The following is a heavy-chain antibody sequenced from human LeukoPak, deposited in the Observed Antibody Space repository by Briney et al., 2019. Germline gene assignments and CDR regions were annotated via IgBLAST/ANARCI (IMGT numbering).Heavy chain of an antibody. J-gene: IGHJ4*02. D-gene: IGHD3-22*01. Sequence: SETLSLTCTVSGGSISSSSYYWGWIRQPPGKGLEWIGSIYYSGSTYYNPSLKSRVTISVDTSKNQFSLKLSSVTAADTAVYYCARFRRYSGNYYDSSGLGYWGQGTLVTVSS. CDR3: ARFRRYSGNYYDSSGLGY. V-gene: IGHV4-39*01. CDR2: IYYSGST. CDR1: GGSISSSSYY.